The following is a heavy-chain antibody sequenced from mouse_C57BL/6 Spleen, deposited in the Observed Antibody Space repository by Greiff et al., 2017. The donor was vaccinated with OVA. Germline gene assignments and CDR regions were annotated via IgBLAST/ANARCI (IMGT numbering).Heavy chain of an antibody. D-gene: IGHD2-1*01. V-gene: IGHV1-69*01. Sequence: QVQLQQPGAELVMPGASVKLSCKASGYTFTSYWMHWVKQRPGQGLEWIGEIDPSDSYTNYNQKFKGKSTVTVDKSSSTAYMQLSSLTSEDSAVYYCARGNLLNFDYWGQGTTLTVSS. CDR3: ARGNLLNFDY. CDR1: GYTFTSYW. J-gene: IGHJ2*01. CDR2: IDPSDSYT.